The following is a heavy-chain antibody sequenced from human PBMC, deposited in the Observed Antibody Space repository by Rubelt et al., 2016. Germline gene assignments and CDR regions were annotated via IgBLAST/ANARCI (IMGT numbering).Heavy chain of an antibody. D-gene: IGHD6-19*01. J-gene: IGHJ4*02. CDR3: AKMPPGLAVAARYFDS. CDR1: GFTFSAYW. Sequence: GGGLVQPGGSLRLSCVASGFTFSAYWMGWVRQAPGKGLEWVGNIKQDGSEKYYLESVKGRFTLSRDNAKNSVFLQMNSLRAEDTAVYYCAKMPPGLAVAARYFDSWGQGTLVTVSS. CDR2: IKQDGSEK. V-gene: IGHV3-7*03.